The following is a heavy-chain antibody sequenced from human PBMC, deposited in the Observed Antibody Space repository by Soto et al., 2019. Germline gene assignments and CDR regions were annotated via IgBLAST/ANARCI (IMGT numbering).Heavy chain of an antibody. CDR3: ARQLSIAAAGLGYYYGMDV. V-gene: IGHV5-51*01. CDR2: IYPGDSDT. D-gene: IGHD6-13*01. Sequence: GESLKISCKGSGYSFTSYWIGWVRQMPGKGLEWMGIIYPGDSDTRYSPSFQGQVTISADKSIGTAYLQWSSLKASDTAMYYCARQLSIAAAGLGYYYGMDVWGQGTTVTVSS. J-gene: IGHJ6*02. CDR1: GYSFTSYW.